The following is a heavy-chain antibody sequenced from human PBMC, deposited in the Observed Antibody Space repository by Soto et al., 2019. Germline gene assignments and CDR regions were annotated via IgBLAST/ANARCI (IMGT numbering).Heavy chain of an antibody. CDR2: ISYDGSNK. CDR3: ARGGGDPGSEDTAMDA. J-gene: IGHJ6*02. D-gene: IGHD2-15*01. Sequence: GGSLRLSCAASGFTFSSYAMHWVRQAPGKGLEWVAVISYDGSNKYYADSVKGRFTISRDNSKNTLYLQMNSLRAEDTAVYYCARGGGDPGSEDTAMDAWGQAATVTLSS. V-gene: IGHV3-30-3*01. CDR1: GFTFSSYA.